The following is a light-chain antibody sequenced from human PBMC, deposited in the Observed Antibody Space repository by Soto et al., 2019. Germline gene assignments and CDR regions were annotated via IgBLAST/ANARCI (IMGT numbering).Light chain of an antibody. CDR2: EVN. J-gene: IGLJ1*01. Sequence: QSVLTQPASVPGSAGQSITVSCTGTSSDVGAYKYVSWYQQHPGKAPKLMIYEVNNRPSGVSNRFSGSKSGNTASLTISGLQAEDEADYYCSSYTSDFRRVFGTGTKVTVL. CDR3: SSYTSDFRRV. V-gene: IGLV2-14*01. CDR1: SSDVGAYKY.